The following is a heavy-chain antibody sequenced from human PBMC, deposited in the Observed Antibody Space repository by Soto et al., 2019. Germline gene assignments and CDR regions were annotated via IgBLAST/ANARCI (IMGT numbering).Heavy chain of an antibody. D-gene: IGHD2-2*01. V-gene: IGHV4-59*01. CDR3: ASGSFVVVPAAMDYYYYYMDV. CDR2: IYYSGST. Sequence: SETLSLTCTVSGGSISSYYWSWIRQPPGKGLEWIGYIYYSGSTNYNPSLKSRVTISVDTSKNQFSLKLSSVTAADTAVYYCASGSFVVVPAAMDYYYYYMDVWGKGTTVTVSS. J-gene: IGHJ6*03. CDR1: GGSISSYY.